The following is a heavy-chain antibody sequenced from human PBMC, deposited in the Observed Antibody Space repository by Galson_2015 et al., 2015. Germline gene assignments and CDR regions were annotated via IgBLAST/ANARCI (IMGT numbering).Heavy chain of an antibody. CDR1: GFTFSSYG. CDR3: AKDGDQSGYYYEVDY. CDR2: ISYDGSNK. Sequence: SLRLSCAASGFTFSSYGMHWVRQAPGKGLEWVAVISYDGSNKYYADSVKGRFTISRDNSKNTLYLQMNSLRAEDTAVYYCAKDGDQSGYYYEVDYWGQGTLVTVSS. D-gene: IGHD3-22*01. J-gene: IGHJ4*02. V-gene: IGHV3-30*18.